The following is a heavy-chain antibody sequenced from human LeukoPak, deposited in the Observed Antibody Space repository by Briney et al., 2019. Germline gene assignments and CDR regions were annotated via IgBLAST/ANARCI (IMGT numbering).Heavy chain of an antibody. V-gene: IGHV3-23*01. J-gene: IGHJ6*03. D-gene: IGHD3-3*01. CDR1: GFTFSSYV. CDR2: ISGSGGST. CDR3: AKVRAEWLKWPYYMDV. Sequence: GGSLRLSCAASGFTFSSYVMSWVRQAPGKGLEWVSAISGSGGSTYYADSVKGRFTISRDNSKNTLYLQMNSLRAEDTAVYYCAKVRAEWLKWPYYMDVWGKGTTVTVSS.